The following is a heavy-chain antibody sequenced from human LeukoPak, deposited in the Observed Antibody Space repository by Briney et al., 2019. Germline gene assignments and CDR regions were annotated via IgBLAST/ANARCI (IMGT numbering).Heavy chain of an antibody. CDR1: GYSISSGYY. V-gene: IGHV4-38-2*02. J-gene: IGHJ4*02. D-gene: IGHD5-24*01. CDR2: IYHSGST. Sequence: PSETLSLTCTVSGYSISSGYYWGWIRQPPGKGLEWIGSIYHSGSTYYNPSLKSRVTISVDTSKNQFSLKLTSVTAADTAVYYCARGRGRDGDNLTSWGQGTLVTVSS. CDR3: ARGRGRDGDNLTS.